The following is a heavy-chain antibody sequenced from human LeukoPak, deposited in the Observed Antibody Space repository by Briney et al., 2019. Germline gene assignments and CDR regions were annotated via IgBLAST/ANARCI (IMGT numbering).Heavy chain of an antibody. Sequence: GASVKVSCKASGYTFTSYGISWVRQAPGQGLEWMGWINPNSGGTNYAQKFQGRVTMTRDTSISTAYMELSRLRSDDTAVYYCARCTFSEFGELLSYYFDYWGQGTLVTVSS. CDR2: INPNSGGT. J-gene: IGHJ4*02. V-gene: IGHV1-2*02. CDR3: ARCTFSEFGELLSYYFDY. D-gene: IGHD3-10*01. CDR1: GYTFTSYG.